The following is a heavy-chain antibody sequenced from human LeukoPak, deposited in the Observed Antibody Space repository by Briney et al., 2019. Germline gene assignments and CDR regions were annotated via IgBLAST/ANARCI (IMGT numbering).Heavy chain of an antibody. CDR2: VSTYNGST. CDR3: ARQSTGSYYSPIDY. Sequence: ASVKVSCKASGSTFTSYGISWVRQAPGQGLEWMGWVSTYNGSTKYAQNLQGRVTTTTDTSTSTAYMELRSLRSDDTAMYYCARQSTGSYYSPIDYWGQGTLVTVSS. J-gene: IGHJ4*02. D-gene: IGHD1-26*01. CDR1: GSTFTSYG. V-gene: IGHV1-18*01.